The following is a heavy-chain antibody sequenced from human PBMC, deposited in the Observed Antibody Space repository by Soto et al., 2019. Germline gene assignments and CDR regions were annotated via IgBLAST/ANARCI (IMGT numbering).Heavy chain of an antibody. Sequence: EVQLLESGGGSVQPGGSLRLSCAASGFTFSNYAMSWVRQAPGKGLEWVSAISGSGGSTFYADSVKGRFTISRDNSKNTLYLQINSLRPEDTAVYYCATRNYYSSSGYYYWHCFDYWGQGTLVTVCS. V-gene: IGHV3-23*01. CDR2: ISGSGGST. J-gene: IGHJ4*02. CDR3: ATRNYYSSSGYYYWHCFDY. CDR1: GFTFSNYA. D-gene: IGHD3-22*01.